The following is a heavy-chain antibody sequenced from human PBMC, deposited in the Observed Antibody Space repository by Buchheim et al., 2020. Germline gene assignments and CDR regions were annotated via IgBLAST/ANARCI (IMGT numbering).Heavy chain of an antibody. Sequence: EVQLVESGGGLVQPGGSLRLSCAASGFTFSSYSMNWVRQAPGKGLEWVSYISSSSSTIYYADYVKGRFTISRDNAKNSLYLQMNTLRAEDTAVYYCARGQYYYDIDYWGQGTL. D-gene: IGHD3-22*01. CDR2: ISSSSSTI. V-gene: IGHV3-48*01. CDR1: GFTFSSYS. J-gene: IGHJ4*02. CDR3: ARGQYYYDIDY.